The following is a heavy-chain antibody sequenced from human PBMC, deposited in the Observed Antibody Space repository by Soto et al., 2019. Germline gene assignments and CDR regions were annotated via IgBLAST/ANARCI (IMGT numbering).Heavy chain of an antibody. Sequence: QVQLVQSGAEVKKPGSSVKLSCKASGGTFRSSAISWVRQARGQGLEWMGGIIPIFPTPDYAQKFQERVTNTSDESASTADMELISLSSEDTAVYYCARDRYRLQLGGNYYYSMDVWGKGTPVTVSS. V-gene: IGHV1-69*05. CDR1: GGTFRSSA. D-gene: IGHD4-4*01. J-gene: IGHJ6*04. CDR3: ARDRYRLQLGGNYYYSMDV. CDR2: IIPIFPTP.